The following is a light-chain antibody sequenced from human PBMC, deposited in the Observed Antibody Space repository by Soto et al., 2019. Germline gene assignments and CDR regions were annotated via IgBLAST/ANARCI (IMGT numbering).Light chain of an antibody. J-gene: IGLJ1*01. V-gene: IGLV2-14*01. CDR1: SSDIGRYNY. CDR2: GVS. CDR3: SSYISSSTYV. Sequence: QSVLTQPASVSGSAGQSITISCTGTSSDIGRYNYVSWYQQYPGKAPKFMIYGVSNRPSGVSNRFSGSKSGNTASLTISGLQAEDEADYYCSSYISSSTYVFGTGTKVTVL.